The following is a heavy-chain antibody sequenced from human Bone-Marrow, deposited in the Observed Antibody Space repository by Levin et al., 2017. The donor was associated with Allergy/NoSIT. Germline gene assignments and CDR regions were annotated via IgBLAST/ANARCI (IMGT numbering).Heavy chain of an antibody. V-gene: IGHV3-48*03. J-gene: IGHJ4*02. D-gene: IGHD3-3*01. CDR2: ISTSGSAI. Sequence: GGSLRLSCADSGFSFDRHSMHWVRQAPGKGLDWVAYISTSGSAIYYADSVKGRFTISRDNAKNSLYLQMNSLTVEDAAIYYCARDGAIFGGDNFFDYWGQGTPVTVSS. CDR1: GFSFDRHS. CDR3: ARDGAIFGGDNFFDY.